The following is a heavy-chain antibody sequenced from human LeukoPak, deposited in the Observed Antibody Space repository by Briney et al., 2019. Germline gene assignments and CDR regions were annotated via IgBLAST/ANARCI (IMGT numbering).Heavy chain of an antibody. V-gene: IGHV4-39*01. CDR1: GDSISSSSYF. J-gene: IGHJ4*02. D-gene: IGHD4-17*01. CDR2: ISYSGNT. CDR3: ARPGYYGDYAFDY. Sequence: SEXLSLTCTVSGDSISSSSYFWGWIRQPPGKGLEWIGSISYSGNTYYNPSLKSRVTISVDTSKNQFSLNLNSVTAADTAVYYCARPGYYGDYAFDYWGQGTLVTVSS.